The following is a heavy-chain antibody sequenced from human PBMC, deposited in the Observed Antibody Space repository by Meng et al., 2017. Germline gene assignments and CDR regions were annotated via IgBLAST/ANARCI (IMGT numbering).Heavy chain of an antibody. CDR3: ARDKLKTFDP. CDR1: GYTFVSYA. CDR2: TNAGNGTT. Sequence: VQDGQLGAEVKRPGASGKVAGQPHGYTFVSYARHWRRQASGQRIKGMGRTNAGNGTTKYSQKFQGRVTITRDTSASTDYMELSSLRSEETAVYYCARDKLKTFDPWGQGTLVTVSS. J-gene: IGHJ5*02. V-gene: IGHV1-3*01.